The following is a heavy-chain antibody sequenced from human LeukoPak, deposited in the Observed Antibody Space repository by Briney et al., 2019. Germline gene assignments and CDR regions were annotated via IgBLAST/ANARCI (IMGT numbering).Heavy chain of an antibody. J-gene: IGHJ4*02. CDR3: ARYGGQSEFDY. CDR1: GGSITSSGYY. Sequence: PSETLSLTCTVSGGSITSSGYYWGWIRQPPGKGLEWIASIRYSGITYYNPSLKSRVTISVDTSKNQFSLKLSSVTAADTAVYYCARYGGQSEFDYWGQGTLVTASS. V-gene: IGHV4-39*01. CDR2: IRYSGIT. D-gene: IGHD4-23*01.